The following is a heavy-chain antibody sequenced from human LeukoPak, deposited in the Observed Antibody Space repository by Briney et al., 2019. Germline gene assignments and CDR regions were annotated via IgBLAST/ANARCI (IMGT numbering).Heavy chain of an antibody. V-gene: IGHV4-59*03. CDR1: GGSTSSYY. CDR2: LYHSGKT. Sequence: SETLSLTCAVSGGSTSSYYWSWIRQPPGRGLEWIGCLYHSGKTIYNPSLKSRVTISVDTSKNQFSLMLNSVTAADTATYYCARHQKDSYDSIFHAFEIWGQGTMATVSS. CDR3: ARHQKDSYDSIFHAFEI. J-gene: IGHJ3*02. D-gene: IGHD3-22*01.